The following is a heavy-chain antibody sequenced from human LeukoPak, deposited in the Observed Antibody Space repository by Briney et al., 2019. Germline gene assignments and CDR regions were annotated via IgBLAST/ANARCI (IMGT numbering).Heavy chain of an antibody. Sequence: GGSLRLSCAASGFTFSSYAMSWVRQAPGKGLEWVSAISGSGGSTYYADSVKGRFTISRDNSKNTLYLQMNSLRAEDTAVYYCARGGYQGDYGDYVTLVDYWGQGTLVTVSS. CDR2: ISGSGGST. J-gene: IGHJ4*02. CDR1: GFTFSSYA. V-gene: IGHV3-23*01. CDR3: ARGGYQGDYGDYVTLVDY. D-gene: IGHD4-17*01.